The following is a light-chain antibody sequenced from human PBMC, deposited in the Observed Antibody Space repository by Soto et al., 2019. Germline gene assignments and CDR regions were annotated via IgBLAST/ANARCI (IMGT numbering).Light chain of an antibody. CDR2: LGS. V-gene: IGKV2-28*01. CDR1: QSLLHSNGYNY. Sequence: DIVMTQSPLSLPVTPGEPASISCRSSQSLLHSNGYNYLDWYLQKPGQSPQLLIPLGSNRASGVPGRFSGSESGTDYTPEISGVEAVDVGVYYCLQALQTFTFGPGTKVDI. J-gene: IGKJ3*01. CDR3: LQALQTFT.